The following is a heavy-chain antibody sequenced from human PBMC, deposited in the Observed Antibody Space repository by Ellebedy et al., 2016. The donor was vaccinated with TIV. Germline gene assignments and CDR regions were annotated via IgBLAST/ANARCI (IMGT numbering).Heavy chain of an antibody. CDR2: ISAYTGET. V-gene: IGHV1-18*01. Sequence: ASVKVSCKASGYTFNSYSISWVRQAPGQGPEWMGWISAYTGETRYSQKYQGRVTLTTDTSTTTAYKELGSLRSDDTAVYFCARDMVQGMVARYLWFDYWGQGTLITVSS. J-gene: IGHJ4*02. CDR3: ARDMVQGMVARYLWFDY. D-gene: IGHD5-12*01. CDR1: GYTFNSYS.